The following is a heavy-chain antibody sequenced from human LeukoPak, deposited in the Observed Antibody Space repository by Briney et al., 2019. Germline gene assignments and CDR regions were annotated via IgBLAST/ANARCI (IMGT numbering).Heavy chain of an antibody. Sequence: PGGSLRLSCAASGFTFSSYSMNWVRQAPGKGLEWVSSISSSSSYIYYADSVKGRFTISRDNAKNSLYLQMNSLRAEDTAVYYCARDANYYDSSGYLYYFDYWGQGTLVTVSS. D-gene: IGHD3-22*01. CDR1: GFTFSSYS. J-gene: IGHJ4*02. CDR2: ISSSSSYI. V-gene: IGHV3-21*01. CDR3: ARDANYYDSSGYLYYFDY.